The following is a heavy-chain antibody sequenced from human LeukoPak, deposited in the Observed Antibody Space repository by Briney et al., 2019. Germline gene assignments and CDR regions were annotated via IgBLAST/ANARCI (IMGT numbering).Heavy chain of an antibody. D-gene: IGHD1-26*01. CDR2: IYYSGST. CDR3: ARDGGSYYTGADAFDI. CDR1: GGSISSGDYY. Sequence: PSETLSLTCTVSGGSISSGDYYWSWIRQPPGTGLEWIGYIYYSGSTYYNPSLKSRVTISVDTSKNQFSLKLSSVTAADTAVYYCARDGGSYYTGADAFDIWGQGTMVTVSS. J-gene: IGHJ3*02. V-gene: IGHV4-30-4*08.